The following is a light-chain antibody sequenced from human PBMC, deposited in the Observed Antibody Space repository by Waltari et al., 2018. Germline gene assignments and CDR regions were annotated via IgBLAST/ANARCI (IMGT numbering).Light chain of an antibody. Sequence: QSILTQSPSASGTPGQRVTISCSGSSSNIGSHYVYWYRQLPGTAPKLPIYWKIQRPSGVPDRFSGSKAGTSASLAISGLRSEDEADYYCAAWDDSLNGLVFGGGTKLTVL. J-gene: IGLJ2*01. CDR1: SSNIGSHY. CDR2: WKI. CDR3: AAWDDSLNGLV. V-gene: IGLV1-47*01.